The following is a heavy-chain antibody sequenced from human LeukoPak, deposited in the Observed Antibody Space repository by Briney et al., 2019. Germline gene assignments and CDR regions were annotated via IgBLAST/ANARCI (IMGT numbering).Heavy chain of an antibody. J-gene: IGHJ6*03. CDR1: GFTFSTYG. V-gene: IGHV3-23*01. CDR3: AKGDNYYYYYMDV. CDR2: VSPSGDIT. Sequence: GGTLRLSCAASGFTFSTYGMNWVRQAPGKGLEWVSGVSPSGDITYYADSVKGRFTISRDNSKNTLYLQMNSLRAEDTAVYYCAKGDNYYYYYMDVWGKGTTVTISS.